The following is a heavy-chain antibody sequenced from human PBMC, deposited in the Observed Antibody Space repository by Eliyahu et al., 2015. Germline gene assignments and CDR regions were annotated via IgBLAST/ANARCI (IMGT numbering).Heavy chain of an antibody. J-gene: IGHJ3*02. CDR3: ARFRGGAVFDI. V-gene: IGHV1-46*01. D-gene: IGHD3-10*01. CDR2: INPSGGST. CDR1: GSTFTSYY. Sequence: QVQLVQSGAEVKKPGASVXVSCXASGSTFTSYYXHWVRXAPGQGLEWMGIINPSGGSTTYAQKFQGRVTMTRDTSTSTVYMELSSLRSEDTAVYYCARFRGGAVFDIWGQGTMVTVSS.